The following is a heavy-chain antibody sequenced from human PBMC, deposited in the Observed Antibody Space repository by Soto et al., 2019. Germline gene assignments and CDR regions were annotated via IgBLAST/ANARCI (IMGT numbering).Heavy chain of an antibody. CDR1: GFTFSSYT. J-gene: IGHJ5*02. CDR2: ISSNGGST. V-gene: IGHV3-64D*06. D-gene: IGHD6-6*01. CDR3: VKDSSWFDP. Sequence: GLSMRLPCSASGFTFSSYTMHWVRQAPGKGLEYVSAISSNGGSTNYADSVKGRFTISRDNSKNTLYLQMSSLRPEDTAVYYCVKDSSWFDPWGQGTLVTVSS.